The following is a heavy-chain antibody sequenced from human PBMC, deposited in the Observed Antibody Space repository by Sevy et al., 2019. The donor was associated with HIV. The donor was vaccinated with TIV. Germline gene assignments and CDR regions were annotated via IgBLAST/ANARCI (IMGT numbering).Heavy chain of an antibody. D-gene: IGHD3-22*01. J-gene: IGHJ4*02. CDR3: ATTKDYYEDSGDPFDY. CDR2: FDPEDGET. Sequence: ASVKVSCKVSGYRLTGLSMHWVRQAPGKGLEWMASFDPEDGETFYAQKFQGRLTLTEDTSTDTAYMGLSSLIAEDTAVYYCATTKDYYEDSGDPFDYWGQGTLVTVSS. V-gene: IGHV1-24*01. CDR1: GYRLTGLS.